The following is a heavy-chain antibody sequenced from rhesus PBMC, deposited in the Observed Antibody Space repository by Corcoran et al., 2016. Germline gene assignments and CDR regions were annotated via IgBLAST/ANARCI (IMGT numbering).Heavy chain of an antibody. CDR3: ASAGNWNYGGFDY. CDR1: GGSISSSY. Sequence: QLQLQESGPGLVKPSETLSVTCAVSGGSISSSYWSWIRQAPGKGLEWIGYIYGSGSSTNYNPSLQSRVTLSVDTSQNQLSLKLSSVTAADTAVYYCASAGNWNYGGFDYWGQGVLVTVSS. J-gene: IGHJ4*01. V-gene: IGHV4-169*02. CDR2: IYGSGSST. D-gene: IGHD1-26*01.